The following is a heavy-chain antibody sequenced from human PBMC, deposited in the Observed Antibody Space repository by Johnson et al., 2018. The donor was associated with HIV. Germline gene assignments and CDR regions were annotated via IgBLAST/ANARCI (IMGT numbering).Heavy chain of an antibody. CDR1: GFTFDDYA. Sequence: VQLVESGGGLVQPGGSLRLSCAASGFTFDDYAMHWVRQTPGKGLEWVSGINWNSGSMGYADSVKGRFTISRDNAKNSLYLQMNSLRAEDTAFYYCARRSSLDIWGQGTMVTVSS. J-gene: IGHJ3*02. D-gene: IGHD3-16*01. V-gene: IGHV3-9*01. CDR3: ARRSSLDI. CDR2: INWNSGSM.